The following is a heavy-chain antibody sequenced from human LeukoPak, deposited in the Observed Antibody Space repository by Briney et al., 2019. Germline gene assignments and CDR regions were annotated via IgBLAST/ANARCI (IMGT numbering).Heavy chain of an antibody. CDR2: INHSGST. Sequence: PSETLSLTCAVYGGSFSGYYWSWIRQPPGKGLEWIGEINHSGSTNYNPSLKSRVTISVDTSKNQFSLKLSSVTAADTAVYYCARHPPKNILTGYSRFEWFDPWGQGTLVTVSS. J-gene: IGHJ5*02. V-gene: IGHV4-34*01. CDR1: GGSFSGYY. D-gene: IGHD3-9*01. CDR3: ARHPPKNILTGYSRFEWFDP.